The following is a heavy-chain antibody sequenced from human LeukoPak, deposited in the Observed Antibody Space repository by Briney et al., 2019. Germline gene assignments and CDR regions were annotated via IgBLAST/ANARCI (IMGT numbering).Heavy chain of an antibody. Sequence: MSSETLSLTCTVSGGSISSSSYYWGWIRQPPGKGLEWIGSIYYSGSTYYNPSLKSRVTISVDTSKNQFSLKLSSVTAADTAVYYCAREDVRDGYANPIDYWGQGTLVTVSS. D-gene: IGHD5-24*01. CDR3: AREDVRDGYANPIDY. CDR1: GGSISSSSYY. V-gene: IGHV4-39*02. CDR2: IYYSGST. J-gene: IGHJ4*02.